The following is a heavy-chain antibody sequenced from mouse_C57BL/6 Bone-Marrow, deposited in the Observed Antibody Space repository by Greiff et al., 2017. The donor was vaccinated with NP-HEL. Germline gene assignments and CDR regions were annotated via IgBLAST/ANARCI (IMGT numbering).Heavy chain of an antibody. CDR2: IDPETGGT. CDR3: TRYPIFTTVPDYFDY. CDR1: GYTFTDYE. Sequence: QVQLQQSGAELVRPGASVTLSCKASGYTFTDYEMHWVKQTPVHGLEWIGAIDPETGGTAYNQKFKGKAILTADKSSSTAYMELRSLTSEDSAVYYCTRYPIFTTVPDYFDYWGQGTTLTVSS. J-gene: IGHJ2*01. V-gene: IGHV1-15*01. D-gene: IGHD1-1*01.